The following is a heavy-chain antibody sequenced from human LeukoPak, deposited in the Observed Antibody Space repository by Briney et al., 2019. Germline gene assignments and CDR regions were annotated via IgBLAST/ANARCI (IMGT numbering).Heavy chain of an antibody. D-gene: IGHD4-17*01. CDR1: RSSMSGYY. Sequence: SETLSLTCTVSRSSMSGYYWSWIRQPPGKGLEWIGYTFDSETTDYNPPLKSRVIISVDTSKNQVSLKLNSVTAADTAIYYCARGSVTPDAGYWGPGTLVTVSS. CDR3: ARGSVTPDAGY. J-gene: IGHJ4*02. CDR2: TFDSETT. V-gene: IGHV4-59*01.